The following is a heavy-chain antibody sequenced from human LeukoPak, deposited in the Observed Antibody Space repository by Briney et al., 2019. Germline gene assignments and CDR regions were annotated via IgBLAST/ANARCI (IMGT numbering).Heavy chain of an antibody. CDR3: ARRELRGLFDY. CDR2: IYYSGST. V-gene: IGHV4-59*01. CDR1: GGSISGFY. D-gene: IGHD3-16*01. J-gene: IGHJ4*02. Sequence: SETLSLTCIVSGGSISGFYWSWIRQPPWQELEWIGYIYYSGSTNYNPSLKSRVTISVDMSKNQFSLKLSSVTAADTAVYYCARRELRGLFDYWGQGTLVTVSS.